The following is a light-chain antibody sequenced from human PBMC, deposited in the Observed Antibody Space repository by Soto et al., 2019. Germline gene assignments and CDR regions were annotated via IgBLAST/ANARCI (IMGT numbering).Light chain of an antibody. V-gene: IGKV1-39*01. CDR2: TSS. Sequence: DIQMTQSPSSLSASVGDRVTITCRTSQPISDYLNWYQQKPGKAPSLLIYTSSNLQTGVPSRFSGSGSGTHFTLTINSLQPEDFATYYCQQSYNTPRTFGQGTKMEIK. J-gene: IGKJ1*01. CDR3: QQSYNTPRT. CDR1: QPISDY.